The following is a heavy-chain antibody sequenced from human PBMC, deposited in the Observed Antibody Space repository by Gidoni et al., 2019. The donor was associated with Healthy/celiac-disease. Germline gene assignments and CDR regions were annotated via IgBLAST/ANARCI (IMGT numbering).Heavy chain of an antibody. CDR1: GFTFSSYS. Sequence: EVQLVESGGGLVKPGGSLRLSCAASGFTFSSYSMNWVRQAPGKGLEWVSSISSSSSYIYYADSVKVRFTISRDNAKNSLYLQMNSLRAEDTAVYYCARDGLGYCSSTSCSYWGQGTLVTVSS. CDR3: ARDGLGYCSSTSCSY. D-gene: IGHD2-2*01. CDR2: ISSSSSYI. V-gene: IGHV3-21*01. J-gene: IGHJ4*02.